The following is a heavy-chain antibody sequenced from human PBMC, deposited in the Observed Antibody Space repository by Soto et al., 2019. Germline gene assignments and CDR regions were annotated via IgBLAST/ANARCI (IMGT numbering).Heavy chain of an antibody. D-gene: IGHD5-18*01. V-gene: IGHV5-51*01. CDR3: ATHVGEYSYGLRPSYYYSGMDV. Sequence: PGESLKISWKGSGYRFTSYWIGWVRQMPGKGLEWMGIIYPGDSDTRDSPSFQGQATISADKSISTAYLQWSSLKASDTAMYYCATHVGEYSYGLRPSYYYSGMDVWGQGTTVTVSS. CDR2: IYPGDSDT. CDR1: GYRFTSYW. J-gene: IGHJ6*02.